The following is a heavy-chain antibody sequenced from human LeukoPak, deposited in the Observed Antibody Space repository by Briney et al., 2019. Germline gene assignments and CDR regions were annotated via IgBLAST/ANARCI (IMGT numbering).Heavy chain of an antibody. Sequence: HPGGSLRLSCAASGFTFSSYGMSWVRQAPGKGLEWVSAISGSGGSTYYADSVKGRFTISRDNSKNTLYLQMNSLRAEDTAVYYCAKDLSNGGGSYYIFDYWGQGTLVTVPS. J-gene: IGHJ4*02. CDR1: GFTFSSYG. CDR2: ISGSGGST. D-gene: IGHD1-26*01. CDR3: AKDLSNGGGSYYIFDY. V-gene: IGHV3-23*01.